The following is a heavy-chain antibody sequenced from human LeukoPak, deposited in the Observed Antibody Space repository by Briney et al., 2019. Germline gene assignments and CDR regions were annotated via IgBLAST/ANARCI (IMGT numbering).Heavy chain of an antibody. CDR1: GFTFSSYG. CDR2: IRYDGSNK. CDR3: AKADIVVVPAASEFDY. D-gene: IGHD2-2*01. J-gene: IGHJ4*02. V-gene: IGHV3-30*02. Sequence: GGSLRLSCAASGFTFSSYGMHWVRQAPGKGLEWVAFIRYDGSNKYYADSVKGRFTISRDNSKNTLYLQMNSLRAEDTAVYYCAKADIVVVPAASEFDYWGQGTLVTVSS.